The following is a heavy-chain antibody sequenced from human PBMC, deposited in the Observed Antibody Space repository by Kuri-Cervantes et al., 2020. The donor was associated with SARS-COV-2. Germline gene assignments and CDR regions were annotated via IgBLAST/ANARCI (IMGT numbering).Heavy chain of an antibody. D-gene: IGHD4/OR15-4a*01. Sequence: GESLKISCAASGFTFSSYAMSWVRRAPGKGLEWVAVISYDGSNKYYADSVKGRFTISRDNAKNSLYLQMNSLSAEDTAVYYCARESPGAYYYMDVWGKGTTVTVSS. V-gene: IGHV3-30*14. CDR1: GFTFSSYA. CDR3: ARESPGAYYYMDV. J-gene: IGHJ6*03. CDR2: ISYDGSNK.